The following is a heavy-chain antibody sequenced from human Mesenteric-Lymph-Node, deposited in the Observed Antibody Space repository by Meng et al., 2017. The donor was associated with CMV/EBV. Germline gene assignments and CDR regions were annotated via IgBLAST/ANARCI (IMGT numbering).Heavy chain of an antibody. CDR2: ISSIRSYT. J-gene: IGHJ6*02. CDR3: SSSTSPGNV. V-gene: IGHV3-21*04. Sequence: GESLKISCAASGFTFSSYSMNWVRQAPGKGLEWVSSISSIRSYTYYADSVKGRFTISRDDSKNSLYLQMNSLKTEDTAVYYCSSSTSPGNVWDQGTTVTVSS. D-gene: IGHD2-2*01. CDR1: GFTFSSYS.